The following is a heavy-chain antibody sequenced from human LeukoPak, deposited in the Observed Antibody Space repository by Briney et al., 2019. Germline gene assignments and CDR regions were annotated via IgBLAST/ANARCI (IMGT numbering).Heavy chain of an antibody. CDR2: INHSGST. CDR3: ARRRTYYYGSGSYPFDY. J-gene: IGHJ4*02. V-gene: IGHV4-34*01. CDR1: GGSFSGYY. Sequence: PSETLSLTCAVYGGSFSGYYWSWIRQPPGKGLEWIREINHSGSTNYNPSLKSRVTISVDTSKNQFSLKLSSVTAADTAVYYCARRRTYYYGSGSYPFDYWGQGTLVTVSS. D-gene: IGHD3-10*01.